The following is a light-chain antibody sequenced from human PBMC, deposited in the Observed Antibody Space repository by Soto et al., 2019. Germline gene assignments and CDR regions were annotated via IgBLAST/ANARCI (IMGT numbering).Light chain of an antibody. CDR1: QSVSSSY. V-gene: IGKV3-20*01. CDR3: QQYGTSPRT. Sequence: EIVFTQSPGTLSLSPGESATLSCRASQSVSSSYLAWYQQKPGQAPRLLIYGASNRATGIPDRFSGSGSGTDFTLTISRLEPEDFVLYYCQQYGTSPRTFGQGTKVDIK. J-gene: IGKJ1*01. CDR2: GAS.